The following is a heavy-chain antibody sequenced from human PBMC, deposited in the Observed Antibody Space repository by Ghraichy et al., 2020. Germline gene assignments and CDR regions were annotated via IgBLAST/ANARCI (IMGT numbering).Heavy chain of an antibody. CDR1: GGSISSSNW. Sequence: SETLSLTCAVSGGSISSSNWWSWVRQPPGKGLEWIGEIYHSGSTNYNPSLKSRVTISVDKSKNQFSLKLSSVTAADTAVYYCARRTLRGGYDLRFDYWGQGTLVTVSS. D-gene: IGHD5-12*01. V-gene: IGHV4-4*02. J-gene: IGHJ4*02. CDR3: ARRTLRGGYDLRFDY. CDR2: IYHSGST.